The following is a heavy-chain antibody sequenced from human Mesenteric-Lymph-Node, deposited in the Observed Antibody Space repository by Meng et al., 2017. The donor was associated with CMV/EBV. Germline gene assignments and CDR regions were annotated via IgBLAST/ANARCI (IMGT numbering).Heavy chain of an antibody. CDR2: IRYDGSNK. CDR1: GFTFSSYG. Sequence: GESLKISCAASGFTFSSYGMHWVRQAPGKGLEWVAFIRYDGSNKYYADSVKGRFTISRDNSKNTLYLQMNSLGAEDTAVYYCAKGAGYYFYGMDVWGQGTTVTVSS. CDR3: AKGAGYYFYGMDV. V-gene: IGHV3-30*02. J-gene: IGHJ6*02. D-gene: IGHD6-19*01.